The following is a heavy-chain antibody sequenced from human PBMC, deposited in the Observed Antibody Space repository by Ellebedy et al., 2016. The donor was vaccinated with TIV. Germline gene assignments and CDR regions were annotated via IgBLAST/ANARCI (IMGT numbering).Heavy chain of an antibody. CDR3: ARVGFGELFQKDYYGMDV. J-gene: IGHJ6*02. CDR1: GYTFTSYA. D-gene: IGHD3-10*01. Sequence: ASVKVSCKASGYTFTSYAMHWVRQAPGQRLEWMGWINAGNGNTNYAQKLQGRVTMTTDTSTSTAYMELSSLRSEDTAVYYCARVGFGELFQKDYYGMDVWGQGTTVTVSS. V-gene: IGHV1-3*01. CDR2: INAGNGNT.